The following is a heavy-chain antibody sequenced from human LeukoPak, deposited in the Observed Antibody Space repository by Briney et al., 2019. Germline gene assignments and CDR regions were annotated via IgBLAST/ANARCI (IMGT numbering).Heavy chain of an antibody. Sequence: AASVKVSCKASGYTFTNFGINWVRQAPGQGLEWMGWISAYNGDTNYAQKLQGRVTMTTDTSTSTAYMELRSLRSDDTAVYYCASGYCSGGSCYGYYYYGMDVWGQGTTVTVSS. CDR1: GYTFTNFG. V-gene: IGHV1-18*01. D-gene: IGHD2-15*01. CDR2: ISAYNGDT. CDR3: ASGYCSGGSCYGYYYYGMDV. J-gene: IGHJ6*02.